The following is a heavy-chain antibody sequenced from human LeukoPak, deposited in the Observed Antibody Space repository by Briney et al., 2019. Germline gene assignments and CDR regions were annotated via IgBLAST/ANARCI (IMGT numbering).Heavy chain of an antibody. D-gene: IGHD3-22*01. CDR3: ATWYYYDSSAYYLSY. J-gene: IGHJ4*02. V-gene: IGHV3-74*01. CDR1: GFTFSSYW. Sequence: PGGSLRLSCAASGFTFSSYWMHWVRQAPGKGLAWVSRINSDGSSTSYADSVKGRFTISRDNAKNTLYLQMNSLRAEDTAVYYCATWYYYDSSAYYLSYWGRGTLVTVSS. CDR2: INSDGSST.